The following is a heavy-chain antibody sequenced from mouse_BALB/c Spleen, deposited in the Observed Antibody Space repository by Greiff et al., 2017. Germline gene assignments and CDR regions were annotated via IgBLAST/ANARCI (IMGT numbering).Heavy chain of an antibody. CDR3: ARRDGYYYFDY. CDR1: GFTFSSYA. D-gene: IGHD2-3*01. V-gene: IGHV5-6-5*01. CDR2: ISSGGST. Sequence: EVKLVESGGGLVKPGGSLKLSCAASGFTFSSYAMSWVRQTPEKRLEWVASISSGGSTYYPDSVKGRFTISRDNARNILYLQTSSLRSEDTAMYYCARRDGYYYFDYWGQGTTLTVSS. J-gene: IGHJ2*01.